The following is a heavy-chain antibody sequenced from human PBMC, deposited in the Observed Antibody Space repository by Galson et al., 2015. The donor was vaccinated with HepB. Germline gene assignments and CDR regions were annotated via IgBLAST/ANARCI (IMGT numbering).Heavy chain of an antibody. CDR1: RFISDNYW. D-gene: IGHD3-10*01. V-gene: IGHV3-7*03. CDR2: INQDGSKE. Sequence: SLRLSCAASRFISDNYWMSWVRQAPGKGLEWVGSINQDGSKEYYVDSLRGRFTISRDNAKNSLFLQINSLGPEDTAVYYCARDGQNGWFGKHYVDYWGQGILVT. J-gene: IGHJ4*02. CDR3: ARDGQNGWFGKHYVDY.